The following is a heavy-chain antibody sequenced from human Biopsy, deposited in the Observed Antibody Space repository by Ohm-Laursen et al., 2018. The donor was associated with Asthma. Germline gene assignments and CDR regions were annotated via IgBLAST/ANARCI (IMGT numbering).Heavy chain of an antibody. CDR3: ARFKRGYSYGYAGVFDY. Sequence: SLRLSCSASGFTFSSYAMSWVRQAPGKGLEWVSAISGSGGSTYYAGSVKGRFTISRDNAKNSLYLQMNSLRDEDTAVYYCARFKRGYSYGYAGVFDYWGQGTLVTASS. J-gene: IGHJ4*02. V-gene: IGHV3-23*01. D-gene: IGHD5-18*01. CDR2: ISGSGGST. CDR1: GFTFSSYA.